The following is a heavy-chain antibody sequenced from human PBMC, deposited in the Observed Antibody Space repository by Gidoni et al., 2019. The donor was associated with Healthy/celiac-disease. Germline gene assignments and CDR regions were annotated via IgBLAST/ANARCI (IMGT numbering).Heavy chain of an antibody. Sequence: EVQLVESGGALVQPGSSLTLSCAASGFTVADYAMHWLRQAPGKGWEWVSGISGNSGSRGYADSVKGRFTISRDNAKNPLYLQMNSLRAEDTALYYCAKDLTGLFPKGGGLDYWGQGTLVTVSS. CDR2: ISGNSGSR. CDR1: GFTVADYA. J-gene: IGHJ4*02. V-gene: IGHV3-9*01. CDR3: AKDLTGLFPKGGGLDY. D-gene: IGHD3-9*01.